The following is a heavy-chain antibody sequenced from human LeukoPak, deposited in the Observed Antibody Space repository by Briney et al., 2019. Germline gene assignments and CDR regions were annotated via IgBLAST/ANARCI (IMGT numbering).Heavy chain of an antibody. Sequence: GGSLRLSCAASGFTFSSYAMSWVRQAPGKGLEWVSAISGSGGSTYYADSVKGRFTISRGNSKNTLYLQMNSLRAEDTAVYYCVGGVYYYHSSRYPTLDYWGQGTLVTVSS. CDR2: ISGSGGST. D-gene: IGHD3-22*01. V-gene: IGHV3-23*01. J-gene: IGHJ4*02. CDR3: VGGVYYYHSSRYPTLDY. CDR1: GFTFSSYA.